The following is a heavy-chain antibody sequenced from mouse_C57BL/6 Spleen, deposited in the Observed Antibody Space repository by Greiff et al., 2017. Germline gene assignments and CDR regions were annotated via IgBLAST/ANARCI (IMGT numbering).Heavy chain of an antibody. V-gene: IGHV1-55*01. D-gene: IGHD2-4*01. CDR2: IYPGSGST. CDR1: GYTFTSYW. Sequence: QVQLQQPGAELVKPGASVKMSCKASGYTFTSYWITWVKQRPGQGLEWIGDIYPGSGSTNYNEKFKSKATLTVDTSSSTAYMQLSSLTSEDSAVYYCARGGIYYDYGYAMDYWGQGTSVTVSS. J-gene: IGHJ4*01. CDR3: ARGGIYYDYGYAMDY.